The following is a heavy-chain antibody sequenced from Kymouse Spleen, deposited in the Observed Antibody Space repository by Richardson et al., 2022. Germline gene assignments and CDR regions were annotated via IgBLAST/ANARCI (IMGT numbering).Heavy chain of an antibody. CDR1: GGSVSSGSYY. J-gene: IGHJ4*02. D-gene: IGHD6-13*01. CDR2: IYYSGST. Sequence: QVQLQESGPGLVKPSETLSLTCTVSGGSVSSGSYYWSWIRQPPGKGLEWIGYIYYSGSTNYNPSLKSRVTISVDTSKNQFSLKLSSVTAADTAVYYCAREIAAANYFDYWGQGTLVTVSS. V-gene: IGHV4-61*01. CDR3: AREIAAANYFDY.